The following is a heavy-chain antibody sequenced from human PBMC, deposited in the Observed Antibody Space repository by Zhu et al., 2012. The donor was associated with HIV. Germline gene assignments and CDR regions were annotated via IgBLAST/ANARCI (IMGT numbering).Heavy chain of an antibody. CDR1: GYSISSGYY. CDR2: IYHSGST. J-gene: IGHJ3*02. V-gene: IGHV4-38-2*01. D-gene: IGHD3-22*01. CDR3: ARSIYYYDSSGYYSDAFDI. Sequence: QVQLQESGPGLVKPSETLSLTCAVSGYSISSGYYWGWIRQPPGKGLEWIGIIYHSGSTYYNPSLESRVTISIDSSKNQFSLRLSSVIAADTAAYYCARSIYYYDSSGYYSDAFDIWGQGTMVTVSS.